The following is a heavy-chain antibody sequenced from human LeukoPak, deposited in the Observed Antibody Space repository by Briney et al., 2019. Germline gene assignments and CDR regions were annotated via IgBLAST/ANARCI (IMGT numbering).Heavy chain of an antibody. CDR2: INHNGNVN. J-gene: IGHJ6*02. CDR3: ARGGGLDV. CDR1: GFTFSSYW. V-gene: IGHV3-7*03. D-gene: IGHD3-16*01. Sequence: GGSLRLSCAASGFTFSSYWMNWARQAPGKGLEWVASINHNGNVNYYVDSVKGRFTISRDNAKNSLYLQMSNLRAEDTAVYFCARGGGLDVWGQGATVTVSS.